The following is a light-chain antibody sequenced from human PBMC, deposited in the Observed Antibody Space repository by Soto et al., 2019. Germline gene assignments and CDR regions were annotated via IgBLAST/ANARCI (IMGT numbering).Light chain of an antibody. CDR1: QSVSSY. V-gene: IGKV3-11*01. Sequence: EIVLTQSPATLSLSPGERATLSCRASQSVSSYLAWYQQKPGQAPRLLIYDASNRATGIPARFSGSGSGTDFTLTISSLEPEDFAGYYCQQRSNWPITVGQGTRWRI. CDR2: DAS. CDR3: QQRSNWPIT. J-gene: IGKJ5*01.